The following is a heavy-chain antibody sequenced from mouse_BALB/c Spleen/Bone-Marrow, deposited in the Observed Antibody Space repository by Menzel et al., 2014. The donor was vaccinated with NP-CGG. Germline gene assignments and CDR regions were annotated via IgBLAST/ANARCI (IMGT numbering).Heavy chain of an antibody. D-gene: IGHD1-1*02. CDR2: ISYDGSN. CDR3: ARDVGGNYLDY. J-gene: IGHJ2*01. V-gene: IGHV3-6*02. CDR1: GYSITSGYY. Sequence: EVHLVESGPGLVKPSQSLSLTCSVTGYSITSGYYWNWIRQFPGNKLEWMGYISYDGSNNYNPSLKNRISITRDTSKNQFFLKLNSVTTEDTATYYCARDVGGNYLDYWGQGTTLTVSS.